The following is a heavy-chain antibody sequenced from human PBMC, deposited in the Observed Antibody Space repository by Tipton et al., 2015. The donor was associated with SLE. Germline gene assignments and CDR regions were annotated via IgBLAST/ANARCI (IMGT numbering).Heavy chain of an antibody. CDR2: INHSGST. CDR3: ARGPTLDL. V-gene: IGHV4-34*01. Sequence: GLVKPSETLSLTCAVYGGSFSGYYWSWIRQPPGKGLEWIGEINHSGSTSYNPSLKSRVTISVDTSKNQFSLKLSSVTAADTAVYYCARGPTLDLWGRGTLVTVSS. J-gene: IGHJ2*01. CDR1: GGSFSGYY. D-gene: IGHD1-1*01.